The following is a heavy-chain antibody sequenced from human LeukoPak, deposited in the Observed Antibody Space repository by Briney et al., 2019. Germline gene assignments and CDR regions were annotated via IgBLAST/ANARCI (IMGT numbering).Heavy chain of an antibody. CDR3: ASSPRRSYYDSSGYYGIEYFQH. V-gene: IGHV4-30-2*01. Sequence: SQTLSLTCAVSGGSISSGGYYWSWIRQPPGKGLEWIGEINHSGSTNYNPSLKSRVTISVDTSKNQFSLKLSSVTAADTAVYYCASSPRRSYYDSSGYYGIEYFQHWGQGTLVTVSS. CDR1: GGSISSGGYY. D-gene: IGHD3-22*01. J-gene: IGHJ1*01. CDR2: INHSGST.